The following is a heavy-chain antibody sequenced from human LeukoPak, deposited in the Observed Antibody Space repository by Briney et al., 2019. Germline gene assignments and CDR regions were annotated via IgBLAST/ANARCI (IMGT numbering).Heavy chain of an antibody. CDR3: ATLIVGSRWYFDL. CDR1: GGSFSGYY. V-gene: IGHV4-34*01. D-gene: IGHD2-21*01. Sequence: SETLSLTCAVYGGSFSGYYWSWIRQPPGKGLEWIGEINHSGSTNYNPSLKSRVTISVDTSKNQFSLKLSSLTAADTAVYYCATLIVGSRWYFDLWGRGTLVTVSS. CDR2: INHSGST. J-gene: IGHJ2*01.